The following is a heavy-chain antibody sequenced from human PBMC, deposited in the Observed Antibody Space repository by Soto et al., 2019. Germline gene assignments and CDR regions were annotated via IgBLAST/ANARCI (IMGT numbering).Heavy chain of an antibody. Sequence: QVQLVQSGAEVKKPGASVKVSCKASGYTFTSYGISWVRQAPGQGLEWMGWISAYNGNTNYAQKLQGRVTMTTDTATSTAYKELRSLRSDDTAVYYCARDVYYYDSSGYYSWFDPWGQGPLVTVSS. CDR3: ARDVYYYDSSGYYSWFDP. D-gene: IGHD3-22*01. V-gene: IGHV1-18*01. J-gene: IGHJ5*02. CDR2: ISAYNGNT. CDR1: GYTFTSYG.